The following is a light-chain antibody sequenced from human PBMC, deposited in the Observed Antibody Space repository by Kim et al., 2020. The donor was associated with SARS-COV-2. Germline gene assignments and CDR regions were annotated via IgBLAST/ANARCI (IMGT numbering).Light chain of an antibody. V-gene: IGKV3-20*01. CDR2: GAS. CDR3: QQYGSSPRT. J-gene: IGKJ2*01. Sequence: EIVLTQSPGTLSLSPGERATLSCRASQTVNRNYLAWYQQKAGQAPRILIYGASSRGTGIPDRFTGSGSGIDFNLTISRLEPEDFAVYYCQQYGSSPRTFGQGTKLEI. CDR1: QTVNRNY.